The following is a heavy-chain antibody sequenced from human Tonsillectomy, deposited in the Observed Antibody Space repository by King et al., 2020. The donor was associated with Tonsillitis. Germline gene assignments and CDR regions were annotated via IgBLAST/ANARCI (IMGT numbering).Heavy chain of an antibody. Sequence: ESGGGLVQPGGSLRLYCATSGFTFSDQYMDWVRQAPGKGLEWVGRTRNKANSYTTEYAASGKGRFFISRDDSKNSFYLQMNSLKTDDTAVYYCCRVDNSGHRGYYFDYWGQGTLVTFSS. J-gene: IGHJ4*02. CDR3: CRVDNSGHRGYYFDY. CDR2: TRNKANSYTT. CDR1: GFTFSDQY. D-gene: IGHD4-23*01. V-gene: IGHV3-72*01.